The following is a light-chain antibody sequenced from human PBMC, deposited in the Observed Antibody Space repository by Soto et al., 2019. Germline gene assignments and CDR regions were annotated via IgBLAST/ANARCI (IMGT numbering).Light chain of an antibody. CDR2: AAT. Sequence: DIQLTQSPSSVSASVGDRVTITCRASQDISIWLAWYQQQPGMAPNLLIYAATTLQRGVPSRFSGSRSGTDFTLTITSLQPEDFATYYCQQGNSFPLTFGGGTKVEIK. CDR1: QDISIW. J-gene: IGKJ4*01. V-gene: IGKV1-12*01. CDR3: QQGNSFPLT.